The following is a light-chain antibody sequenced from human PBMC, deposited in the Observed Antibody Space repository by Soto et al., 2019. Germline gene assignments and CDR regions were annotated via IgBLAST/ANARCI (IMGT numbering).Light chain of an antibody. J-gene: IGKJ1*01. Sequence: EIVLTQSPGTLSLSPGERATLSCRASQSVSSNYLAWYQQKPGQAPRLLIYGASSRATGIPDRFSGSGSGTDFTFTINRLEPEDFAVFYCQQFGTSPVTFGQGTKV. V-gene: IGKV3-20*01. CDR3: QQFGTSPVT. CDR2: GAS. CDR1: QSVSSNY.